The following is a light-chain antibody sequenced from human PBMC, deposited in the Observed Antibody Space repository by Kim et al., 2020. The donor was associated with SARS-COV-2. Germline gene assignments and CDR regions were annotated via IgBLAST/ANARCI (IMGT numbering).Light chain of an antibody. V-gene: IGLV6-57*03. Sequence: GDSVTIPAPRGGGSIATDYGQWYQQRRGGAPATVIYADNERASGVPDRFSGSSDASSNSASLTISGLKTEDEADYYCHSYDRDSHVFGTGTKVTVL. CDR3: HSYDRDSHV. J-gene: IGLJ1*01. CDR1: GGSIATDY. CDR2: ADN.